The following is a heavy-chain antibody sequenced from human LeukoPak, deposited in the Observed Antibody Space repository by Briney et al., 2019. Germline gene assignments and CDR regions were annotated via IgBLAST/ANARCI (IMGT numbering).Heavy chain of an antibody. CDR2: IIPIFGTA. D-gene: IGHD4-17*01. V-gene: IGHV1-69*13. J-gene: IGHJ6*02. CDR1: GGTFSSYA. CDR3: ARSRPDFGDYLYYYGMDV. Sequence: SVKVSCKASGGTFSSYAISWVRQAPGQGLEWMGGIIPIFGTANYAQKFQGRVTITADESTSTAYMELSSLRSEDTAVYYCARSRPDFGDYLYYYGMDVWGQGTTVTVSS.